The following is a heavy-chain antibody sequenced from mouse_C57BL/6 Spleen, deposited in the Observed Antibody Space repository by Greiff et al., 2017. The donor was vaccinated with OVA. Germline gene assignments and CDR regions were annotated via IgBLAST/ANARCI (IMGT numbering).Heavy chain of an antibody. D-gene: IGHD2-2*01. Sequence: EVMLVESGGGLVKPGGSLKLSCAASGFTFSDYGMHWVRQAPEQGLEWVAYISSGSSTIYYAATVKGRCTISRDNAKNTLFLQMTSLRSEDAAMYYCARAGLRPFLAYWGQGTLVTVSA. V-gene: IGHV5-17*01. CDR1: GFTFSDYG. CDR3: ARAGLRPFLAY. J-gene: IGHJ3*01. CDR2: ISSGSSTI.